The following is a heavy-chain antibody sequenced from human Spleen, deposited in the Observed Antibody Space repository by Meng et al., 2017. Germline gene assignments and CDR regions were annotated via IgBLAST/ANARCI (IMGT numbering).Heavy chain of an antibody. CDR3: ARDEDISTAGKLFGDY. D-gene: IGHD6-13*01. J-gene: IGHJ4*02. CDR2: IIPIFGTA. V-gene: IGHV1-69*01. Sequence: GELVQSGGEGEEPGSSVKVSCKASGGTFSSYAISWVRQAPGQGLEWMGGIIPIFGTANYAQKFQGRVTITADESTSTAYMELSSLRSEDTAVYYCARDEDISTAGKLFGDYWGQGTLVTVSS. CDR1: GGTFSSYA.